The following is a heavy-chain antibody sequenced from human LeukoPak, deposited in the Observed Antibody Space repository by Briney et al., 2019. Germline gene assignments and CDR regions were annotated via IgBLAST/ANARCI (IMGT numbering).Heavy chain of an antibody. CDR3: ARVRVGATGLIDY. J-gene: IGHJ4*02. V-gene: IGHV3-74*01. CDR1: GFTFSSYW. CDR2: INSDGSST. Sequence: GGSLRLSCAASGFTFSSYWMHWVRQAPGKGLVWVSRINSDGSSTSYADSVKGRFTFPRDNAKNTLYLQMNSLRAEDTAVYYCARVRVGATGLIDYWGQGTLVTGSS. D-gene: IGHD1-26*01.